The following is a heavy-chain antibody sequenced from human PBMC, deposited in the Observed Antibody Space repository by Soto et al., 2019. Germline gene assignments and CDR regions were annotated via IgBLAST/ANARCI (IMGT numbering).Heavy chain of an antibody. Sequence: PSETLSLTCAVSGGSISSGGYSWSWIRQPPGKGLEWIGYIYHSGSTYYNPSLKSRVTISVDRSKNQFSLKLSSVTAADTAVYYCARVGSGSAWFDPWGQGTLVTVSS. D-gene: IGHD3-10*01. V-gene: IGHV4-30-2*01. J-gene: IGHJ5*02. CDR2: IYHSGST. CDR1: GGSISSGGYS. CDR3: ARVGSGSAWFDP.